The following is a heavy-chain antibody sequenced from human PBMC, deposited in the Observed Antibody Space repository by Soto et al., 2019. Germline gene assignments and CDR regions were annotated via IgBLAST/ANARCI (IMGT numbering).Heavy chain of an antibody. D-gene: IGHD1-26*01. CDR2: IIPMFGTP. CDR3: ATSEGREAFDC. V-gene: IGHV1-69*13. Sequence: RASVKVSCKASGVTFNRQDMRWVRQAPGQGLEWMGGIIPMFGTPHYAEKFQDRVTITADESTGTAYLELSSLTSEDTAVYYCATSEGREAFDCWGQGTLVTVSS. CDR1: GVTFNRQD. J-gene: IGHJ4*02.